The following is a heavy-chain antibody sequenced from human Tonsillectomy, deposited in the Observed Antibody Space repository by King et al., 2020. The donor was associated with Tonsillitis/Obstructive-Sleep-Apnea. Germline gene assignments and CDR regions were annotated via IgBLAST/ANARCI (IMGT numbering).Heavy chain of an antibody. J-gene: IGHJ3*02. V-gene: IGHV3-21*01. Sequence: VQLVESGGGLVKPGGSLRLSCAASGFTFSSYSMNWVRQAPGKGLEWVSSISSSSSYIYYADSVKGRFTISRDNATNALFLQMNSLRAEDTAVYYCARDRVSSSSSSAFDIWGQGTMVTVSS. CDR1: GFTFSSYS. CDR2: ISSSSSYI. CDR3: ARDRVSSSSSSAFDI. D-gene: IGHD6-6*01.